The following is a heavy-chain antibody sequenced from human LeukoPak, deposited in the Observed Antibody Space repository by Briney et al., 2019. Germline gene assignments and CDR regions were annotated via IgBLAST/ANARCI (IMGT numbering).Heavy chain of an antibody. D-gene: IGHD1-26*01. CDR3: TRESGAFSPFGF. V-gene: IGHV4-4*02. CDR1: GGSITTTNW. J-gene: IGHJ4*02. Sequence: MASETPSLTCAVSGGSITTTNWWSWVRQPPGKGLEWIGEVHQSGATNYNPSLASRVSKSIDKSTNHLSLEVTSVTAADTAIYHCTRESGAFSPFGFWGQGTLLTVSS. CDR2: VHQSGAT.